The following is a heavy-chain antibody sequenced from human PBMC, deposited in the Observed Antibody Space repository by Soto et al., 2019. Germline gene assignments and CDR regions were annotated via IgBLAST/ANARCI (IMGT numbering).Heavy chain of an antibody. CDR3: ARGPKLMVYAIYGWFDP. V-gene: IGHV3-21*01. J-gene: IGHJ5*02. CDR2: ISSSSSYI. CDR1: VFTFSSYS. Sequence: WWSLRLSCSASVFTFSSYSMNWFRQAPGKGLEWVSSISSSSSYIYYADSVKGRFTISRDNAKNSLYLQMNSLRAEDTAVYYCARGPKLMVYAIYGWFDPWGQGTLVTVSS. D-gene: IGHD2-8*01.